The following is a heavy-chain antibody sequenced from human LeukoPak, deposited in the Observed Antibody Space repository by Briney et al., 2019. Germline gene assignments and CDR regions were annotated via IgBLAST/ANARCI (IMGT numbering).Heavy chain of an antibody. Sequence: PGGSLRLSCAASGLTFSGYAMSWVRQAPGKGLEWVSGISGSGGSTYYADSVKGRFTISRDNSKNTLYLQMNSLKTEDTAVYYCTRVDYSSRDYWGQGTLVTVSS. CDR1: GLTFSGYA. D-gene: IGHD6-13*01. CDR2: ISGSGGST. V-gene: IGHV3-23*01. J-gene: IGHJ4*02. CDR3: TRVDYSSRDY.